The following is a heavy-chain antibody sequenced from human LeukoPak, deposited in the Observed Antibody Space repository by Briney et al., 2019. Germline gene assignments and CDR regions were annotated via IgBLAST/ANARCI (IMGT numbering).Heavy chain of an antibody. Sequence: GGSLSLSCAASGFTFSTYAMSCVRQAPGKGLEWVSVISGSGSTTYYADSVKGRFSISRDNSKNTLYLEMNSLRAEDTAVYYCAKGRQWLAFHYFDYWGQGTLVTVSS. V-gene: IGHV3-23*01. D-gene: IGHD6-19*01. J-gene: IGHJ4*02. CDR3: AKGRQWLAFHYFDY. CDR2: ISGSGSTT. CDR1: GFTFSTYA.